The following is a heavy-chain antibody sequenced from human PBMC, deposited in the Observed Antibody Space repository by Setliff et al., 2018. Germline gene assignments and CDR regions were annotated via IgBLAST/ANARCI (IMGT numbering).Heavy chain of an antibody. CDR3: ARGGTFRYFDY. D-gene: IGHD5-12*01. CDR1: GGSVGNSYYY. CDR2: VYYSGAA. Sequence: KPSETLSLTCTVSGGSVGNSYYYWSWIRQAPGKGLEWIGHVYYSGAANYNPSLKSRVTVSVDTSKNQFSLRLISVTAADTAVYYCARGGTFRYFDYWGQGTPVTVSS. J-gene: IGHJ4*02. V-gene: IGHV4-61*01.